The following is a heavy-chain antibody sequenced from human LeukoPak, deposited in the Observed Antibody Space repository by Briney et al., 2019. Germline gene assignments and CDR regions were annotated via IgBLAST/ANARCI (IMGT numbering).Heavy chain of an antibody. V-gene: IGHV3-23*01. CDR2: SSSIGGRT. CDR3: AREVTPYY. J-gene: IGHJ4*02. CDR1: GFTFSSNY. D-gene: IGHD2-15*01. Sequence: GGSLRLSCAASGFTFSSNYMNWVRQAPGKGLEWVSGSSSIGGRTYYADSVKGRFTVTRDNSRNTLYLQMNSLRAEDTAVYYCAREVTPYYWGQGTLVTVSS.